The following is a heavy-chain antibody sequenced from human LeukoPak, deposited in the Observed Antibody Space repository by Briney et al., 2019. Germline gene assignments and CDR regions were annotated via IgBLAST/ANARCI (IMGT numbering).Heavy chain of an antibody. Sequence: SETLSLTCTVSGGSISSYYWSWIRQPPGKGLEWIGYIYYSGSTNYNPSLKSRVTISVDTSKNQFSLKLSSVTAADTAVYYCARVPYPSGSSRCAFDIWGQGTMVTVSS. J-gene: IGHJ3*02. CDR2: IYYSGST. CDR1: GGSISSYY. CDR3: ARVPYPSGSSRCAFDI. D-gene: IGHD1-26*01. V-gene: IGHV4-59*12.